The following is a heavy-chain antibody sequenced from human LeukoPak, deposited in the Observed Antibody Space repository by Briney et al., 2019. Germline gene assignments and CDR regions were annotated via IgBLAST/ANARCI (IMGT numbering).Heavy chain of an antibody. J-gene: IGHJ4*02. CDR1: GFTFSSYA. CDR2: ISYDGSNK. V-gene: IGHV3-30-3*01. CDR3: AKDRGY. D-gene: IGHD5-24*01. Sequence: GGSLRLSCAASGFTFSSYAMHWVRQAPGTGLEWVAVISYDGSNKYYADSVKGRFTISRDNSKNTLYLQMNSLRAEDTAVYYCAKDRGYWGQGTLVTVSS.